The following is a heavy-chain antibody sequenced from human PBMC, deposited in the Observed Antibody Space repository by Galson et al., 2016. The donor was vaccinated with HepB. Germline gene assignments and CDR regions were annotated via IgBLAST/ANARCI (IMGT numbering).Heavy chain of an antibody. D-gene: IGHD3-22*01. CDR2: ISFHGVDQ. CDR1: GFVFSHYT. Sequence: SLRLSCAASGFVFSHYTMHWVRQTPGKGLEWVTTISFHGVDQFYADSVRGRFTISRDDSRNTVYLQMNNLRVEDTAVYYCATDSSKAYYDDEYFHNWGQGTLVTVSS. J-gene: IGHJ1*01. V-gene: IGHV3-30*03. CDR3: ATDSSKAYYDDEYFHN.